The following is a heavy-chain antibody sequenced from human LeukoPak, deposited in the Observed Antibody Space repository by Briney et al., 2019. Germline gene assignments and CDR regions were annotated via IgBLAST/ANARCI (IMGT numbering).Heavy chain of an antibody. CDR1: GFTFMDHY. J-gene: IGHJ3*02. V-gene: IGHV3-7*01. D-gene: IGHD3-10*01. CDR2: IKQDGSEK. Sequence: GGSLRLSCAASGFTFMDHYMDWVRQAPGKGLEWVANIKQDGSEKYYVDSVKGRFTISRDNAKNSLYLQMNSLRAEDTAVYYCARAPYYGSGSTSAFDIWGQGTMVTVSS. CDR3: ARAPYYGSGSTSAFDI.